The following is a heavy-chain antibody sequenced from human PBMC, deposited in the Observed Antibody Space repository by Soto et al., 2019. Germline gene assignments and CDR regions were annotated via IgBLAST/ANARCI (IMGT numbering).Heavy chain of an antibody. CDR2: IKQDGSEK. CDR3: VRDWSTFWGMDV. CDR1: GFTSSTYW. Sequence: XGSLSLSCAASGFTSSTYWMNWVRQAPGKGLEWVANIKQDGSEKYYVDSVKGRFAFSRDNAKGSLFLQMNNLRAEDTAVYYCVRDWSTFWGMDVWRQRTTVTV. J-gene: IGHJ6*02. V-gene: IGHV3-7*01.